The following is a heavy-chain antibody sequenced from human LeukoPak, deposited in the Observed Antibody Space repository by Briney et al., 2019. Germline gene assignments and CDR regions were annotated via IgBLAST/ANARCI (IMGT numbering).Heavy chain of an antibody. D-gene: IGHD3-3*01. J-gene: IGHJ6*03. V-gene: IGHV3-23*01. CDR2: ISGGGDST. CDR3: AKDPYYDLWSGHYYMDV. Sequence: GGSLRLSCAAPGFIFNTYTMNWVRRAPGKGLEWVSAISGGGDSTHYADSVKGRFTISRDKSKNTVYLQMNSLRAEDTAIYYCAKDPYYDLWSGHYYMDVWGKGTTVTVSS. CDR1: GFIFNTYT.